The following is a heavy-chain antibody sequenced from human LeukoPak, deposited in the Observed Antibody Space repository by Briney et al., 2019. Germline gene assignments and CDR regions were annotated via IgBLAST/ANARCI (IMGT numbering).Heavy chain of an antibody. D-gene: IGHD2-15*01. V-gene: IGHV4-30-4*01. CDR3: ARDGGGGSLGDI. CDR2: IYYSVST. CDR1: GGSISSGDYY. Sequence: SQTLSLTCTVSGGSISSGDYYWSWIRQPPGKGLEWIGYIYYSVSTYYNPSLKSRVTISVDTSKNQFSLKLSSVTAADTAVYYCARDGGGGSLGDIWGQGTMVTVSS. J-gene: IGHJ3*02.